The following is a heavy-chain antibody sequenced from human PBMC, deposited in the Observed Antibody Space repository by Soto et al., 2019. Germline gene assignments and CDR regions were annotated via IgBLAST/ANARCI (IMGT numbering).Heavy chain of an antibody. CDR3: ASRGYCSGGSCHSFFDY. CDR1: GGSISSGGYY. CDR2: IYYSGST. Sequence: PSETLSLTCTVSGGSISSGGYYWSWIRQHPGKGLEWIGYIYYSGSTYYNPSLKSRVTISVDTSKNQFSLKLSSVTAADTAVYYCASRGYCSGGSCHSFFDYWGQGTLVTVSS. V-gene: IGHV4-31*03. D-gene: IGHD2-15*01. J-gene: IGHJ4*02.